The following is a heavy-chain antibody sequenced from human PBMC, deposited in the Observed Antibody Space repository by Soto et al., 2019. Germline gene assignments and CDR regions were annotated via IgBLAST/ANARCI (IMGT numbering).Heavy chain of an antibody. CDR1: GFTFSSYD. D-gene: IGHD2-15*01. Sequence: PGGSLRLSCAASGFTFSSYDMHWVRQATGKGLEWVSAIGTAGDTYYPGSVKGRFTISRENAKNSLYLQMNSLRAGDTAVYYCARALVGYCSGGSCYQKAYYGMDVWGQGTTVTVSS. CDR2: IGTAGDT. V-gene: IGHV3-13*01. J-gene: IGHJ6*02. CDR3: ARALVGYCSGGSCYQKAYYGMDV.